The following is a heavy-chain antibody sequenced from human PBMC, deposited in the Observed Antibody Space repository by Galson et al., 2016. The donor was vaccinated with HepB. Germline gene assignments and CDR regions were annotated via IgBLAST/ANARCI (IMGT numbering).Heavy chain of an antibody. J-gene: IGHJ4*02. CDR1: GFTFSRYA. Sequence: SLRLSCATSGFTFSRYALHWVRQAPGKGLEWVAVISYDGTNKYYADSGRGRFTISRDNSMDTLYLQMNSLRGEDTAVYYCARAGEDYGGHPSNYWGQGTLVTVSS. V-gene: IGHV3-30*04. CDR2: ISYDGTNK. D-gene: IGHD4-23*01. CDR3: ARAGEDYGGHPSNY.